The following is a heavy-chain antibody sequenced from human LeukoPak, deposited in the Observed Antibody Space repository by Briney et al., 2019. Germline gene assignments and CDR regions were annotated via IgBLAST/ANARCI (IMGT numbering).Heavy chain of an antibody. D-gene: IGHD6-6*01. Sequence: ASVKVSCKASGYTFNNHDINWVRQAPVRGLEWMGWINTYSANTNYAQEFQDRVIMTTDTSTSTAYMELRSLRSDDTAVYYCAREGGIARPPYLYYYIDVWGKETTVTVSS. CDR2: INTYSANT. CDR1: GYTFNNHD. CDR3: AREGGIARPPYLYYYIDV. V-gene: IGHV1-18*01. J-gene: IGHJ6*03.